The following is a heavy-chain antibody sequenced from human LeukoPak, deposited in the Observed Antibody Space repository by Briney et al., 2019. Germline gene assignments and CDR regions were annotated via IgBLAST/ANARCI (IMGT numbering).Heavy chain of an antibody. J-gene: IGHJ4*02. D-gene: IGHD2-2*01. CDR2: LTGSGGNT. V-gene: IGHV3-23*01. Sequence: GGSLRLSCTASGFTFSSYAMTWVRQAPGKGLDWVSGLTGSGGNTYYADSVKGRFTISRDNSKNTLYLQMNSLRAEDTAKYYCAKVASLCTSTSCVRGGFDYWGQGTLVTVSS. CDR1: GFTFSSYA. CDR3: AKVASLCTSTSCVRGGFDY.